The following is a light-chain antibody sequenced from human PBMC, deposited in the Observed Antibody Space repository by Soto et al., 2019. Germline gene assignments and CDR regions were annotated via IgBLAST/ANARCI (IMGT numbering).Light chain of an antibody. Sequence: ETVLTQSPATLSLSPGERAILSCRASQSISSYLAWYQQKPGQAPRLLISDAVNRATGIPARFSGSGSGTDFTLIIGSLEPEDVAVYYCQQRINWPLTSGGGTRVQIK. CDR3: QQRINWPLT. J-gene: IGKJ4*01. CDR2: DAV. CDR1: QSISSY. V-gene: IGKV3-11*01.